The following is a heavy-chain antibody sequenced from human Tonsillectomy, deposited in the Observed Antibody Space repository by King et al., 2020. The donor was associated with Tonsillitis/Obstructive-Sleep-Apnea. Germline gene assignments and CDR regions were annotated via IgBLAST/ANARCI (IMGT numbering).Heavy chain of an antibody. J-gene: IGHJ4*02. Sequence: VQLVESGGGVVQPGRSLRLSCAASAFTFSSYAMHWVCQAPGKGLEWVAVISYDGNNKYYRDSVKGRFTISRDNSNNTLYLQMNSLRAEDTAVYFCARAGVLVVIIDAAGGFDYWGRGPQVTVSS. CDR1: AFTFSSYA. CDR2: ISYDGNNK. CDR3: ARAGVLVVIIDAAGGFDY. D-gene: IGHD2-8*02. V-gene: IGHV3-30*10.